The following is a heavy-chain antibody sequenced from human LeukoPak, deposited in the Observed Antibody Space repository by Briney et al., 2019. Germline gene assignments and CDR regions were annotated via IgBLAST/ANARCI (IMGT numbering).Heavy chain of an antibody. V-gene: IGHV4-34*01. D-gene: IGHD3-9*01. CDR1: GGSFSCYY. Sequence: SETLSLTCAVYGGSFSCYYWSWIRQPPGKGLEWIGEINHSGSTYYNPSLKSRVTISVDTSKNQFSLKLSSVTAADTAVCYCATLSRIMTGWYTTVVGDYWGQGTLVTVSS. J-gene: IGHJ4*02. CDR2: INHSGST. CDR3: ATLSRIMTGWYTTVVGDY.